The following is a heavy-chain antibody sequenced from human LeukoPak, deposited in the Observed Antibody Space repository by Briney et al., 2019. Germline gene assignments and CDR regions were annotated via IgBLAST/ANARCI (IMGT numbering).Heavy chain of an antibody. CDR1: GGSFSGYY. CDR3: ARYLDYGGNSRVFQH. V-gene: IGHV4-34*01. D-gene: IGHD4-23*01. CDR2: INHSGST. Sequence: SETLSLTCAVYGGSFSGYYWSWIRQPPGKGLEWIGEINHSGSTNYNPSLKSRVTISIDTSKNQFSLKLSSVTAADTAFYYCARYLDYGGNSRVFQHWGQGTLVTVSS. J-gene: IGHJ1*01.